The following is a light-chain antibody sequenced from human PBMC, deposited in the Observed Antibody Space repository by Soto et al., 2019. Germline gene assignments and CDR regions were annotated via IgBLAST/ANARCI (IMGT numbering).Light chain of an antibody. CDR2: AAS. CDR1: QGINNY. Sequence: DIQMTQSPSSLSASVGDRDTITCRASQGINNYLAWYQQKPGKGPKLLLYAASTLQSGVTSRFSGSGSGTDFTLTISSLQPEDVASYYWQKYNSAPLTFGGGTKVQIK. J-gene: IGKJ4*01. V-gene: IGKV1-27*01. CDR3: QKYNSAPLT.